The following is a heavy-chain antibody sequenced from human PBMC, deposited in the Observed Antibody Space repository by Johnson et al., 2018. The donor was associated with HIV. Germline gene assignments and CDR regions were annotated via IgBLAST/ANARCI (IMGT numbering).Heavy chain of an antibody. J-gene: IGHJ3*02. Sequence: VQLVESGGGVVQTGRSLRLSCAASGFTVSSNYMSWVRQAPGKGLEWVSVIHSGGSTYYSDSVRGRFTSSRDNSKNTLYLQMNSLRAEDTAMYYCATSGLTLGSSSSHAFDIWGQGTMVTVSS. CDR2: IHSGGST. CDR3: ATSGLTLGSSSSHAFDI. V-gene: IGHV3-66*02. D-gene: IGHD6-6*01. CDR1: GFTVSSNY.